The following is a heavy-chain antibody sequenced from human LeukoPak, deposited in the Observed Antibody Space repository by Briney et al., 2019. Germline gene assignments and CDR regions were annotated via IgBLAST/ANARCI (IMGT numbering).Heavy chain of an antibody. CDR1: GGSFSGYY. V-gene: IGHV4-34*01. Sequence: SETLSLTCAVYGGSFSGYYWSWIRQPPGKGLEWIGEINHSGSTNYNPSLKSRVTISVDTSKNQFSLKLSSVTAADTAVYYCAGGAQRWLQLYYFDYWGQGTLVTVSS. J-gene: IGHJ4*02. CDR2: INHSGST. D-gene: IGHD5-24*01. CDR3: AGGAQRWLQLYYFDY.